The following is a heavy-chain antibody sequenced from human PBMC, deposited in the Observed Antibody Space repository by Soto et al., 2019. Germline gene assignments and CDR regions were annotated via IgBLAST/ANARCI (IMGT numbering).Heavy chain of an antibody. J-gene: IGHJ6*03. CDR2: MNPNSGNL. D-gene: IGHD6-6*01. CDR1: GYTFASYA. V-gene: IGHV1-8*01. CDR3: ARTLSSSSHYYYYYYYMDV. Sequence: ASVKVSCKASGYTFASYAINWVRQAPGQGLEWMGWMNPNSGNLGYAQKFQGRLTVTRDTSISTVYMELSSLTSEDTAVYYCARTLSSSSHYYYYYYYMDVWGKGTTVTVSS.